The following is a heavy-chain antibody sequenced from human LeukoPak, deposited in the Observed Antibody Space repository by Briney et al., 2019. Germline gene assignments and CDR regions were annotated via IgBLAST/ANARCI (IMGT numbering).Heavy chain of an antibody. CDR2: IYPGDSDT. D-gene: IGHD3-10*01. CDR1: GYSFTSYW. V-gene: IGHV5-51*01. CDR3: ARRMVRGVITHYGMDV. J-gene: IGHJ6*02. Sequence: GESLKISCKGSGYSFTSYWVGWVRQMPGKGLEWMGIIYPGDSDTRYSPSFQGQVTISADKSISTAYLQWSSLKASDTAMYYCARRMVRGVITHYGMDVWGQGTTVTVSS.